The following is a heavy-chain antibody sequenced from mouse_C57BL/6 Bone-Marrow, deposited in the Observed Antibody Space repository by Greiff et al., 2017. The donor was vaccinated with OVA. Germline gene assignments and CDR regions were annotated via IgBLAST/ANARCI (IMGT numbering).Heavy chain of an antibody. CDR2: IDPANGNT. J-gene: IGHJ4*01. Sequence: VQLKESVAELVRPGASVKLSCTASGFNIKNPYMHWVKQRPEQGLEWIGRIDPANGNTKYAPKFQGKATITADTSSNTAYLQLSSLTSEDTAIYYCAKDFHYYAMDYWGQGTSVTVSS. V-gene: IGHV14-3*01. CDR1: GFNIKNPY. CDR3: AKDFHYYAMDY.